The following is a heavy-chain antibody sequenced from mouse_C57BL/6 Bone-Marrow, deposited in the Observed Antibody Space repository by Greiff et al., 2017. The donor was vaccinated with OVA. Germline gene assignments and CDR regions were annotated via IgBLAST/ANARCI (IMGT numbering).Heavy chain of an antibody. Sequence: QVQLQQPGAELVRPVSSVKLSCKASGYTFTSYWMDWVKQRPGQGLEWIGNIYPSDSETHYNQKFKDKATLTVDKSSSTAYMQLSSLTSEDSAVYYCARSSYYDYGGFAYWGQGTLVTVSA. D-gene: IGHD2-4*01. CDR3: ARSSYYDYGGFAY. CDR1: GYTFTSYW. J-gene: IGHJ3*01. CDR2: IYPSDSET. V-gene: IGHV1-61*01.